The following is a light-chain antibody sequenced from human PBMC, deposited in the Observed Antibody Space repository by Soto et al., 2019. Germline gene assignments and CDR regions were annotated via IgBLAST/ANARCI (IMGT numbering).Light chain of an antibody. CDR3: CSYAGSSTFPYV. V-gene: IGLV2-23*02. CDR1: SSDVGSYNL. Sequence: QSVLTQPASVSGSPGQSITISCTGTSSDVGSYNLASWYQQHPGKAPKLMIYEVSKRPSGVSNRFSGSKSGNTASLTIPGLQAEEEADYYCCSYAGSSTFPYVFGTGTKVTVL. J-gene: IGLJ1*01. CDR2: EVS.